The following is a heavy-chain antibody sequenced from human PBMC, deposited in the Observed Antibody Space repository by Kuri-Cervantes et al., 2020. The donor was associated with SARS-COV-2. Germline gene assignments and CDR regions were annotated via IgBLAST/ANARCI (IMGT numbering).Heavy chain of an antibody. CDR2: IWYDGSNK. V-gene: IGHV3-33*01. J-gene: IGHJ4*02. CDR1: GFTFSSYG. D-gene: IGHD2-2*01. CDR3: ARDLVPAAMLDY. Sequence: GEYLKISCAASGFTFSSYGMHWVRQAPGKGLEWVAVIWYDGSNKYYADSVKGRFTISRDNSKNTLYLQMNSLRAEDTAVYYCARDLVPAAMLDYWGQGTLVTVSS.